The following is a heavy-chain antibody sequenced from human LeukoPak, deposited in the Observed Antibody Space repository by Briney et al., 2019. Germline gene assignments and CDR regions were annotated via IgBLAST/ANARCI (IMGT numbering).Heavy chain of an antibody. CDR1: GGSISSSSYY. J-gene: IGHJ4*02. CDR3: ASPFRTIFGVANREV. D-gene: IGHD3-3*01. CDR2: IYYSGST. V-gene: IGHV4-39*07. Sequence: SETLSPTCTVSGGSISSSSYYWGWIRQPPGKGLEWIGSIYYSGSTYYNPSLKSRVTISVDTSKNQFSLKLSSVTAADTAVYYCASPFRTIFGVANREVWGQGTLVTVSS.